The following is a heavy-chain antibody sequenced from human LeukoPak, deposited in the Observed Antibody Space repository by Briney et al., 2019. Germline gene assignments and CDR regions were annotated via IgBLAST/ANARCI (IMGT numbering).Heavy chain of an antibody. CDR3: ARAPSDYGHYYYGMDV. J-gene: IGHJ6*02. CDR2: IYYSGST. V-gene: IGHV4-61*01. D-gene: IGHD4-17*01. CDR1: GGAISSGSYY. Sequence: SETLSLTCNVSGGAISSGSYYWSWIRQPPGKGLEWIGYIYYSGSTNYNPSLKSRVTISVDTSKNQFSLKLSSVTAADTAVYYCARAPSDYGHYYYGMDVWGQGTTVTVSS.